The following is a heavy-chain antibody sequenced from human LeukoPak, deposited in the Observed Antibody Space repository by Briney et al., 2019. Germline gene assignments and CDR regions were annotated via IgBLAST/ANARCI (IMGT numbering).Heavy chain of an antibody. V-gene: IGHV3-23*01. CDR1: GFTFSSDS. CDR2: ISGSGVST. J-gene: IGHJ4*02. Sequence: GGSLRLSCAASGFTFSSDSMTWVRQAPGKGLEWVSTISGSGVSTFYADPVKGRFTISRDNSKNTLYLHMNSLSAEDTAEYYCAKDSFSSRWGQGTLVTVSS. CDR3: AKDSFSSR. D-gene: IGHD2-2*01.